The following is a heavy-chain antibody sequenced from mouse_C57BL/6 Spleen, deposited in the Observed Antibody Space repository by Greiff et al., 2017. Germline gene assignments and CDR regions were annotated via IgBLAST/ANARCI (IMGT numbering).Heavy chain of an antibody. J-gene: IGHJ3*01. CDR3: ARDDYDGAWFAY. CDR2: ISYSGST. V-gene: IGHV3-1*01. Sequence: EVKVVESGPGMVKPSQSLSLTCTVTGYSITSGYDWHWIRHFPGNKLEWMGYISYSGSTNYNPSLKSRISITHDTSKNHFFLKLNSVTTEDTATYCCARDDYDGAWFAYWGQGTLVTVSA. D-gene: IGHD2-4*01. CDR1: GYSITSGYD.